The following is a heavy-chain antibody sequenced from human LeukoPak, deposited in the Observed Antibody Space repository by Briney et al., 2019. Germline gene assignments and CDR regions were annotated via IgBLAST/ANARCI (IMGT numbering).Heavy chain of an antibody. J-gene: IGHJ4*02. CDR3: AREGMGYSPFDF. CDR1: GGSISSSSYY. V-gene: IGHV4-39*07. CDR2: IYYSGST. D-gene: IGHD3-22*01. Sequence: SETLSLTCTVSGGSISSSSYYWGWIRQPPGKGLEWIGSIYYSGSTYYNPSLKSRVTISVDTSKNQFSLKLRSVTAAADTAVYYCAREGMGYSPFDFWGQGTLVTVSS.